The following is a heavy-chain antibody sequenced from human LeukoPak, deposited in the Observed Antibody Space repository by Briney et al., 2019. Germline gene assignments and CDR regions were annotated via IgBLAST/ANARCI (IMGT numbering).Heavy chain of an antibody. CDR1: GGSISTYY. V-gene: IGHV4-59*01. Sequence: PSETLSLTCTVSGGSISTYYWSWIRQPPGKGLEWIGYIYYSGSTKYNPSLKSRVTISVDPSKNQFSLKLRSVTVADTAAYYCARGGFLDPFDPWGRGTLVTVSS. J-gene: IGHJ5*02. CDR3: ARGGFLDPFDP. D-gene: IGHD1-1*01. CDR2: IYYSGST.